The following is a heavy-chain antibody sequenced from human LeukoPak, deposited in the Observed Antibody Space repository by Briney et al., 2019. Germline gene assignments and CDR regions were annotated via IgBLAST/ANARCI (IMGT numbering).Heavy chain of an antibody. CDR1: GYTFTSYG. CDR2: ISAYNGNT. V-gene: IGHV1-18*01. Sequence: ASVKVSCKASGYTFTSYGISWVRQAPGQGLEWMGWISAYNGNTNYAQKLQGRVTMTTDTSTSTAYMELRSLRSDDTAVYYCARDPPNCSGGSCYKRFDYWGQGTLVTVSS. J-gene: IGHJ4*02. CDR3: ARDPPNCSGGSCYKRFDY. D-gene: IGHD2-15*01.